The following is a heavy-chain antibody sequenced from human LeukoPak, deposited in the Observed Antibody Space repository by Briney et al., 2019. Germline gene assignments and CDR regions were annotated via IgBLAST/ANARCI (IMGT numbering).Heavy chain of an antibody. CDR2: ISAYNGNT. Sequence: ASVKVSCKASGYTFTSYGISWVRQAPGQGLEWMGWISAYNGNTNYAQKLQGRVTMTTDTSTSTAYMELRSLRSEDTAVYYCAXDWSQLVGYNWFDPWGQGTLVTVSS. CDR3: AXDWSQLVGYNWFDP. D-gene: IGHD6-6*01. CDR1: GYTFTSYG. J-gene: IGHJ5*02. V-gene: IGHV1-18*01.